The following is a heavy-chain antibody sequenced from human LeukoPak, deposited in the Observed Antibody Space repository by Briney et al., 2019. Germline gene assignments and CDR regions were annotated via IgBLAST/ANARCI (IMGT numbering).Heavy chain of an antibody. CDR3: AKPIGYCSGGSCYPDY. D-gene: IGHD2-15*01. CDR2: ISGSGGST. J-gene: IGHJ4*02. V-gene: IGHV3-23*01. Sequence: PGGSLRLSCAASGFTLSSYAMSWVRQAPGKGLEWVSAISGSGGSTYYADSVKGRFTISRDNSKNTLYLQMNSLRAEDTAVYYCAKPIGYCSGGSCYPDYWGQGTLVTVSS. CDR1: GFTLSSYA.